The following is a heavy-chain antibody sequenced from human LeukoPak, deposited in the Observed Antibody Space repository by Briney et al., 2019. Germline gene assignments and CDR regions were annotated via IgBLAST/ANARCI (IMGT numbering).Heavy chain of an antibody. J-gene: IGHJ4*02. V-gene: IGHV3-23*01. Sequence: GGSLRLSCAASGFIFSDYAISWVRQAPGKGMEWVSAISGSGIRTFYADSVKGRFSISRDNSKNTVFLQMNSLRAEDTAIYYCARHGSGWRVGNNYCAYWGQGNMVTVSS. CDR1: GFIFSDYA. CDR3: ARHGSGWRVGNNYCAY. CDR2: ISGSGIRT. D-gene: IGHD6-19*01.